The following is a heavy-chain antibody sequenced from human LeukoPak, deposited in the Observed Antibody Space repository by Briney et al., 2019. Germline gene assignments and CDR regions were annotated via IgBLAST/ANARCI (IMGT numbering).Heavy chain of an antibody. J-gene: IGHJ6*02. Sequence: GGSLRLSCAASGFTFSSYWMSWVRQAPGTGLEWVANIKQDGSEKYYVDSVKGRFTVSRDNAKNSLYLQVNSLRAEDTAVYYCALSMVRGAISFYYYGVDVWGQGTAVTVSS. D-gene: IGHD3-10*01. CDR3: ALSMVRGAISFYYYGVDV. V-gene: IGHV3-7*01. CDR1: GFTFSSYW. CDR2: IKQDGSEK.